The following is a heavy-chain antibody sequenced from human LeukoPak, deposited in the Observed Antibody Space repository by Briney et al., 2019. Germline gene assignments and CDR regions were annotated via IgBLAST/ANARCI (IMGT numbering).Heavy chain of an antibody. CDR2: ISSNGGST. J-gene: IGHJ4*02. D-gene: IGHD6-19*01. Sequence: GGSLRLSCSASGFTFSSFDMHCVRQAPGQGLEYVSAISSNGGSTYYADSVKGRFTISRDNSKNTLYLQMSSLRAEDTAVYYCVTTPFIVAGLSFDYWGQGTLVTVSS. CDR1: GFTFSSFD. V-gene: IGHV3-64D*09. CDR3: VTTPFIVAGLSFDY.